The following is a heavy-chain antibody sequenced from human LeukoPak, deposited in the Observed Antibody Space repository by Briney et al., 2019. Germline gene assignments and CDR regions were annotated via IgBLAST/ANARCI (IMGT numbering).Heavy chain of an antibody. J-gene: IGHJ6*02. CDR3: AKGTYCSGGSCLLVAFRDYYGMDV. V-gene: IGHV3-30*07. D-gene: IGHD2-15*01. CDR1: GFTFSSYA. CDR2: ISYAGNNK. Sequence: GGSLRLSCAASGFTFSSYAMHWVRQAPGRGLEWVAFISYAGNNKNYADSVKGRFTISRDNSKNTLYLQMNSLRAEDTAVYYCAKGTYCSGGSCLLVAFRDYYGMDVWGQGTTVTVSS.